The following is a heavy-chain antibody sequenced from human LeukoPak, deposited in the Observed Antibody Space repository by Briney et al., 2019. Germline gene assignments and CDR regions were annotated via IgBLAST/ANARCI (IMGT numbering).Heavy chain of an antibody. D-gene: IGHD5-24*01. CDR2: ITTSSSYM. V-gene: IGHV3-21*01. Sequence: GGSLRLSCVASGFTFSDYNMNWVRQAPGKGLEWVSSITTSSSYMYYADSVKGRFTISRDNAKNSLYLHMNSLRAEDTAGYYCARHEEEDGYNAKTFDCWGQGTLVTVSS. CDR3: ARHEEEDGYNAKTFDC. J-gene: IGHJ4*02. CDR1: GFTFSDYN.